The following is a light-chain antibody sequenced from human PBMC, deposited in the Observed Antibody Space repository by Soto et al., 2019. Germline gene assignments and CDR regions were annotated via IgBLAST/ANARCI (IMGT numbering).Light chain of an antibody. CDR2: DVT. J-gene: IGLJ1*01. V-gene: IGLV2-14*01. CDR3: SSFTSSITYV. CDR1: SSDVGGHNA. Sequence: QSALTQPASVSGSPGQSITISCTGTSSDVGGHNAVSWYRQDPGQAPKLVIYDVTNRPSGVSNRFSGSKSGNTASLTISGLQTEDEADYYCSSFTSSITYVFGTGTQLTVL.